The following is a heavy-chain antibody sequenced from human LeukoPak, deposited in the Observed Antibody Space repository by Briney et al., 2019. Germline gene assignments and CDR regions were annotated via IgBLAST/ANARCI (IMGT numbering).Heavy chain of an antibody. V-gene: IGHV3-74*01. CDR3: ARVGKSGSYYYFDY. CDR1: GFTFSTYW. Sequence: PGGSLRLSCAASGFTFSTYWMYWVRQAPGKGLVWVSRINTDGRNTGYADSVKGRFTISRDNAKNTLYLQVTILTAEDTAVYYCARVGKSGSYYYFDYWGQGTLVTVSS. D-gene: IGHD1-26*01. CDR2: INTDGRNT. J-gene: IGHJ4*02.